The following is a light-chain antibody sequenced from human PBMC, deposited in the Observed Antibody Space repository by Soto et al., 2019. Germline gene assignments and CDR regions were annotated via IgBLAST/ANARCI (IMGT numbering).Light chain of an antibody. V-gene: IGKV3-20*01. CDR2: GAS. CDR1: QSISNN. J-gene: IGKJ1*01. Sequence: ELVRTQSPATRSVSPGERATLSCRASQSISNNLAWYKQQPGQTPSLLIYGASTTATGIPDRFSGSGSGTDFTLTISRLEPEDFAVYYCQQYGSSGTFGQGTKVDIK. CDR3: QQYGSSGT.